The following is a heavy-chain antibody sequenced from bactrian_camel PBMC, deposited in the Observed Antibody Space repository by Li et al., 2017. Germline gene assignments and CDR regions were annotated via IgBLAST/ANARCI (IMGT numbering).Heavy chain of an antibody. CDR1: RYTRTNYC. CDR2: IYSADGTT. D-gene: IGHD6*01. V-gene: IGHV3S63*01. Sequence: HVQLVESGGGSVQAGGPLRLSCAGSRYTRTNYCMGWFRQTQGKEREGIASIYSADGTTHYADSVKGRFTISHDNAKKTLYLQMNSLKPEDTVMYYCAADLAVSCGPTMDYWGRGTQVTVS. J-gene: IGHJ7*01.